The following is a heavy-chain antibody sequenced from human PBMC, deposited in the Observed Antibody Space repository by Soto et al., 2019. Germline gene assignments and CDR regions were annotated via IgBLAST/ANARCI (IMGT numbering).Heavy chain of an antibody. Sequence: PGGSLRLSCAASGFTFSGYSMNWVRQAPGKGLEWVSSISSSSSYIYYADSVKGRFTISRDNAKNSLYLQMNSLRAEDTAVYYCARADGDYDILTGYHSIYYFDYWGQGTLVTVSS. CDR1: GFTFSGYS. CDR3: ARADGDYDILTGYHSIYYFDY. V-gene: IGHV3-21*01. J-gene: IGHJ4*02. CDR2: ISSSSSYI. D-gene: IGHD3-9*01.